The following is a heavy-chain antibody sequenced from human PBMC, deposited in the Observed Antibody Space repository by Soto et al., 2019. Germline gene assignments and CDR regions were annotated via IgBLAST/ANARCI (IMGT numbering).Heavy chain of an antibody. Sequence: SETLSLTCTVSCGSISSSSYYWGWIRQPPGKGLEWIGSIYYSGSTYYNPSLKSRVTISVDTSKNQFSLKLSSVTAADTAVYYCARQTYYYYYGIDVWGQGTTVTAP. J-gene: IGHJ6*02. CDR2: IYYSGST. CDR3: ARQTYYYYYGIDV. CDR1: CGSISSSSYY. V-gene: IGHV4-39*01.